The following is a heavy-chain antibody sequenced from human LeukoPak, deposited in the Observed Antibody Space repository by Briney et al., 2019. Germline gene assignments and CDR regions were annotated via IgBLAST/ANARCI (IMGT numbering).Heavy chain of an antibody. Sequence: GASVKVSCKASGGTFSSYAISWVRQAPGQGLEWMGGIIPICGTANYAQKFQGRVTITTHESTSTAYMELSSLRSEDTAVYYCARPPLPYYYDSSGTKGYAFDIWGQGTRVTVSS. CDR1: GGTFSSYA. J-gene: IGHJ3*02. V-gene: IGHV1-69*05. CDR2: IIPICGTA. D-gene: IGHD3-22*01. CDR3: ARPPLPYYYDSSGTKGYAFDI.